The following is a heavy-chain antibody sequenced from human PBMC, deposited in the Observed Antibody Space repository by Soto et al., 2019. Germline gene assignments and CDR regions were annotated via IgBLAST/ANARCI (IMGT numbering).Heavy chain of an antibody. Sequence: LRLSCAASGFTFSSYAMHWVRQAPGKGLEWVAVISYDGSNKYYADSVKGRFTISRDNSKNTLYLQMNSLRAEDTAVYYCARASQDTAMAPYYFDYWGQGTLVTVSS. J-gene: IGHJ4*02. D-gene: IGHD5-18*01. CDR1: GFTFSSYA. V-gene: IGHV3-30-3*01. CDR2: ISYDGSNK. CDR3: ARASQDTAMAPYYFDY.